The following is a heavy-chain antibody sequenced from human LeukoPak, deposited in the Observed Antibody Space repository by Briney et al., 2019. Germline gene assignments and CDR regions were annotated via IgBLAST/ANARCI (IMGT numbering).Heavy chain of an antibody. Sequence: PSETLSLTCTVSGGSISSSSYYWGWIRQPPGKGLEWVGSIYYSGSTYYNPSLKSRVTISVDTSKNQFSLKLSSVTAADTAVYYCATRGQDSSGHFDYWGQGTLVTVSS. CDR3: ATRGQDSSGHFDY. J-gene: IGHJ4*02. CDR1: GGSISSSSYY. D-gene: IGHD3-22*01. CDR2: IYYSGST. V-gene: IGHV4-39*01.